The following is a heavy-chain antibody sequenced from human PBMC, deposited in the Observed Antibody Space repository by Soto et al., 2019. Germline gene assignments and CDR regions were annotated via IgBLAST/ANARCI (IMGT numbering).Heavy chain of an antibody. Sequence: QVQLVESGGGVVQPGRSLRLSCAASGFTFSSYGMHWVRQAPGKGLEWVAVISYDGSKKYYADSVKGRFTISRDNSKNTLYLQMNSLRAEDTAVYYCAKAPELLSWYYGMDVWGQGTTVTVSS. CDR3: AKAPELLSWYYGMDV. J-gene: IGHJ6*02. CDR1: GFTFSSYG. D-gene: IGHD1-26*01. CDR2: ISYDGSKK. V-gene: IGHV3-30*18.